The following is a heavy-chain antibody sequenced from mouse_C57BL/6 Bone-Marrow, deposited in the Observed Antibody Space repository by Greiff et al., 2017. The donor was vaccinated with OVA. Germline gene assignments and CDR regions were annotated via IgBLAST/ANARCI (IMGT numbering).Heavy chain of an antibody. Sequence: EVQGVESGEGLVKPGGSLKLSCAASGFTFSSYAMSWVRQTPETSLAWVAYISSGGDYIYYADTVKGRFTISRDNARNTLYLQMSSLKSEDTAMYYCTRAGMVTTNYYFDYWGQGTTLTVSS. CDR3: TRAGMVTTNYYFDY. CDR2: ISSGGDYI. V-gene: IGHV5-9-1*02. D-gene: IGHD2-2*01. CDR1: GFTFSSYA. J-gene: IGHJ2*01.